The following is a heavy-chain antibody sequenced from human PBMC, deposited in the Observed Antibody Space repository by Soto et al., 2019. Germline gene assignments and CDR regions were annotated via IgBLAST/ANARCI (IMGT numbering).Heavy chain of an antibody. D-gene: IGHD3-22*01. CDR2: INAGNGNT. J-gene: IGHJ4*02. CDR3: ARGDYYDIHDY. CDR1: GYTFTDYA. V-gene: IGHV1-3*01. Sequence: QVQLVQSGAEVKKPGASVKVSCKASGYTFTDYALHWVRQAPGQRLEWMGWINAGNGNTKCSQKFQGRVTITRDTSASTAYMELSSLKSDDTAVYYCARGDYYDIHDYWGQGTLVTVSS.